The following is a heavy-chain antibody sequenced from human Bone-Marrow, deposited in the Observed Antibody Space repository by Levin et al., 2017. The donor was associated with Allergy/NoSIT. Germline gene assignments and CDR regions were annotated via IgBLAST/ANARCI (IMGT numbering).Heavy chain of an antibody. CDR2: IRPYNGDS. Sequence: GESLKISCKASGFTFNNFGITWVRQAPGQGLEWIGWIRPYNGDSKYAQRFHDRVTLTADTATSTAYMELTRLRPDDTGFYFCARPRAAVAETNAWFDPWGQGTLVTVSS. J-gene: IGHJ5*02. D-gene: IGHD6-19*01. CDR3: ARPRAAVAETNAWFDP. CDR1: GFTFNNFG. V-gene: IGHV1-18*01.